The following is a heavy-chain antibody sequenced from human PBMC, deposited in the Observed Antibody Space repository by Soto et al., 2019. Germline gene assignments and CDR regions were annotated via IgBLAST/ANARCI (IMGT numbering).Heavy chain of an antibody. D-gene: IGHD3-9*01. Sequence: SVKVSCKASGGTFSSYTISWVRQAPGQGLEWMGKIIPILGIANYAQKFQGRVTITADKSTSTAYMELSSLRSEDTAVYYCARIMLSGSHGDSPYFEYWGKVNLVTVSS. J-gene: IGHJ4*02. CDR2: IIPILGIA. V-gene: IGHV1-69*02. CDR1: GGTFSSYT. CDR3: ARIMLSGSHGDSPYFEY.